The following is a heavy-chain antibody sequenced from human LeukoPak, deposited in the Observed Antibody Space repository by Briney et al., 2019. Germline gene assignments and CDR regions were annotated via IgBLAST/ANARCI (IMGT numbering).Heavy chain of an antibody. CDR1: GGSFSGYY. D-gene: IGHD4-23*01. CDR2: INHSGST. CDR3: ARGRRLRIKWTTVVNKGLCCAFDI. V-gene: IGHV4-34*01. Sequence: SETLSLTCAVYGGSFSGYYWSWIRQPPGKGLEWIGEINHSGSTNYNPSLKSRVTISVDTSKNQFSLKLSSVTAADTAVYYCARGRRLRIKWTTVVNKGLCCAFDIWGQGTMVTVSS. J-gene: IGHJ3*02.